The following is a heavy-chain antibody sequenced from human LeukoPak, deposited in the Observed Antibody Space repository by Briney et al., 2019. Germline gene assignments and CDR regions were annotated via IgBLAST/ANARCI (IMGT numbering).Heavy chain of an antibody. CDR1: GFTFSSYG. D-gene: IGHD3-22*01. Sequence: GGSLRLSYADSGFTFSSYGMHWVRQAPGKGLEWVSFIRYDGSNKYYADSVKGRFTISRDNSKNTLYLQMNSLRAEDTAVYYCAKVLDYDSSGYYSIPIDYWGQGTLVTVSS. V-gene: IGHV3-30*02. J-gene: IGHJ4*02. CDR2: IRYDGSNK. CDR3: AKVLDYDSSGYYSIPIDY.